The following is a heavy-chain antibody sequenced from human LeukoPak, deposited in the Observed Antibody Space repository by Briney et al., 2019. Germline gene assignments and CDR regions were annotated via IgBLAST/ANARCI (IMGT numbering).Heavy chain of an antibody. CDR2: INWNGRSI. Sequence: RTGGSLRLSCAASRFTFDEYGMSWVRQTAGKGLEWVSGINWNGRSIGYADSVKGRFTISRDNARNSLFLQMNSLRVEDTAVYYCASQSYARFDPWGQGTLVTVSS. V-gene: IGHV3-20*04. CDR3: ASQSYARFDP. J-gene: IGHJ5*02. D-gene: IGHD3-16*01. CDR1: RFTFDEYG.